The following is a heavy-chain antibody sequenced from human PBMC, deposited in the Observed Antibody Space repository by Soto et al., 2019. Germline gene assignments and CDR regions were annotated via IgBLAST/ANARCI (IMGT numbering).Heavy chain of an antibody. V-gene: IGHV6-1*01. Sequence: PSQTLSLTCAISGDSVSSNSAAWNWIRQSPSRGLEWLGRTYYRSKWYNDYAVSVKSRITINPDTSKNQFSLQLNSVTPEDTAVYYGARDPLLTGTRGWDYYYGMDVWGQGTTVTVSS. CDR3: ARDPLLTGTRGWDYYYGMDV. D-gene: IGHD1-7*01. CDR1: GDSVSSNSAA. J-gene: IGHJ6*02. CDR2: TYYRSKWYN.